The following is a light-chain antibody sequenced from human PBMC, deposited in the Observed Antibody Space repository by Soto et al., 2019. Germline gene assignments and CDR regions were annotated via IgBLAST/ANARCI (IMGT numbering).Light chain of an antibody. J-gene: IGKJ4*01. V-gene: IGKV1-12*01. CDR2: AAS. Sequence: DIQMTQSPSTLSGSVGDRGTITCRASQGISSWLAWYQQKQGKXPKXVIYAASSLQSGVPSRFSGSGSGTDLTITISSLKPEDVATDYCQQANSFPLTFGGGTKVDNK. CDR1: QGISSW. CDR3: QQANSFPLT.